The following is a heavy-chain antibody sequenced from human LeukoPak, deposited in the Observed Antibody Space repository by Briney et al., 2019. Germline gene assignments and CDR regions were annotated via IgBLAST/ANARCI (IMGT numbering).Heavy chain of an antibody. CDR2: ISTSGTTI. CDR3: ARDSPITGSFYYYMDV. J-gene: IGHJ6*03. D-gene: IGHD1-20*01. Sequence: GGSLRLSCAASGFTFSSYEMNWVRQAPGKGLEWVSYISTSGTTIYYADSVKGRFTIPRDNAKNSLYLQMNSLRAEDTAVYYCARDSPITGSFYYYMDVWGKGTTVTVSS. V-gene: IGHV3-48*03. CDR1: GFTFSSYE.